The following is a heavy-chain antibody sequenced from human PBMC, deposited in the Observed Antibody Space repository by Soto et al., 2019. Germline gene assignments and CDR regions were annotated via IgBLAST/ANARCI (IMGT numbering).Heavy chain of an antibody. D-gene: IGHD6-13*01. CDR1: GYTFTGYY. J-gene: IGHJ6*02. CDR2: INPNSGGT. Sequence: ASVKVSCKASGYTFTGYYMHWVRQAPGQGLEWMGWINPNSGGTNYAQKFQGWVTMTRDTSISTAYMELSRLRSDDTAVYYCARDPTPRIAEAGTRDRNYYYYGMDVWGQGTTVTVSS. CDR3: ARDPTPRIAEAGTRDRNYYYYGMDV. V-gene: IGHV1-2*04.